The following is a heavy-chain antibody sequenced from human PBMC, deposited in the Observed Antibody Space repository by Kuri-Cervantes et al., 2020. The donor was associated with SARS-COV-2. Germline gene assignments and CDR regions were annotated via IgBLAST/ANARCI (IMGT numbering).Heavy chain of an antibody. J-gene: IGHJ5*02. D-gene: IGHD1-1*01. CDR2: ISYDGSNK. V-gene: IGHV3-30-3*01. Sequence: GGSLRLSCAASGFTFSSYAMHWVRQAPGKGLEWVAVISYDGSNKYYADSVKGRFTISRDNSKNTLYLQMNSLRAEDTAVYYCARDRNDGWFDPWGQGTLVTVSS. CDR3: ARDRNDGWFDP. CDR1: GFTFSSYA.